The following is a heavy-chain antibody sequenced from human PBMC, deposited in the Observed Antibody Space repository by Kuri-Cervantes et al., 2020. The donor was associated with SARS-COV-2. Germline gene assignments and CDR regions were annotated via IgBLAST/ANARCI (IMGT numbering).Heavy chain of an antibody. CDR2: IYYSGST. D-gene: IGHD6-13*01. CDR3: ARYGLSSSWGIYYYYYYMDV. CDR1: GGSISSGGYY. V-gene: IGHV4-30-4*08. J-gene: IGHJ6*03. Sequence: SETLSLTCTVSGGSISSGGYYWSWIRQPPGKGLEWIGYIYYSGSTYYNPSLKSRVTISVDTSKNQFSLKLSSVTAADTAVYYCARYGLSSSWGIYYYYYYMDVWGKGTTVTVSS.